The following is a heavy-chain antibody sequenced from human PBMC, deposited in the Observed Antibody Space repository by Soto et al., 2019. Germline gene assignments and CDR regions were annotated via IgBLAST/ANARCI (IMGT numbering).Heavy chain of an antibody. D-gene: IGHD3-10*01. CDR1: GFTFSDYY. V-gene: IGHV3-11*01. CDR2: ISSSGSTI. CDR3: ARLSGNEKTRDAMVRGVTAPTYYYYYYGMDV. Sequence: PGGSLRLSCAASGFTFSDYYMSWIRQAPGKGLEWVSYISSSGSTIYYADSVKGRFTISRDNAKNSLYLQMNSLRAEDTAVYYCARLSGNEKTRDAMVRGVTAPTYYYYYYGMDVWGQGTTVTVSS. J-gene: IGHJ6*02.